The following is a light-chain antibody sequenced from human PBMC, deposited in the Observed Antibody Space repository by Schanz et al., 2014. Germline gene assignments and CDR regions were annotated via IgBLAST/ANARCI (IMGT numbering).Light chain of an antibody. J-gene: IGLJ3*02. V-gene: IGLV2-23*01. CDR3: SSYAGSSAFWV. CDR1: SSDIGTYNY. CDR2: EGS. Sequence: QSALTQPASVSGSPGQSITISCIGTSSDIGTYNYVSWYQHHPGKVPKLMIYEGSRRPSGVSNRFSGSKSGNTASLTISGLQTEDEADYYCSSYAGSSAFWVIGGGTKVTVL.